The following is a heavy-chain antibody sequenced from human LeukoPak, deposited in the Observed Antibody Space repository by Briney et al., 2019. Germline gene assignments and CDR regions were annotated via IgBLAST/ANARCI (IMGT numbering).Heavy chain of an antibody. CDR3: ARGSGGDSDAFDI. CDR1: GGSISSYY. V-gene: IGHV4-59*01. Sequence: SSETLSLTCTVSGGSISSYYWSWIRQPPGKGLEWIGYIYYSGSTNYNPSLKSRVTISVDTSKNQFSLKLSSVTAADTAVYYCARGSGGDSDAFDIWGQGTMVTVSS. CDR2: IYYSGST. J-gene: IGHJ3*02. D-gene: IGHD2-21*02.